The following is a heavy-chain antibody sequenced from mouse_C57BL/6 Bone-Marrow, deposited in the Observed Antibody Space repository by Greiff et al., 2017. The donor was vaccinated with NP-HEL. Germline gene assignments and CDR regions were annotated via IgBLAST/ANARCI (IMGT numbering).Heavy chain of an antibody. CDR1: GFTFSSYA. CDR3: ARDRAYRLDDMDC. D-gene: IGHD2-14*01. Sequence: EVQVVESGGGLVKPGGSLKLSCAASGFTFSSYAMSWVRQTPEKRLEWVATISDGGSYTYYPDNVKGRFTISRDNTKNNLYLQMSHRKSEDTAMYYCARDRAYRLDDMDCWGQGTSVTVSS. CDR2: ISDGGSYT. J-gene: IGHJ4*01. V-gene: IGHV5-4*01.